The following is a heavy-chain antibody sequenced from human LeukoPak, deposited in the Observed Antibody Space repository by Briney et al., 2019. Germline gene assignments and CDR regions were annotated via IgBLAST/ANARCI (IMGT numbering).Heavy chain of an antibody. CDR1: GYSISGSY. CDR3: ATPYCSSISCLDVFNM. D-gene: IGHD2-2*01. V-gene: IGHV4-4*07. CDR2: VFSSGST. Sequence: SETLSLTCTVSGYSISGSYWSWIRRPAGKGLEYIGHVFSSGSTKYAPSLESRVIMSIDTSKNQFSLHLSSVTAADTATYYCATPYCSSISCLDVFNMWGQGTRVTVSS. J-gene: IGHJ3*02.